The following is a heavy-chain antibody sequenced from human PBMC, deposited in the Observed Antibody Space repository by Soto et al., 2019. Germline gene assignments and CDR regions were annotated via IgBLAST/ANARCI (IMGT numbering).Heavy chain of an antibody. D-gene: IGHD5-12*01. Sequence: PSETLSLTCTVSGGSISSAYWTWIRQPPGKGLEWIGNIYYSGSANYNPSLKSRVTISVDTSKNQFSLKLSSVTAADTAVYYCAKETMATIRNWFDPWGQGTLVTVSS. V-gene: IGHV4-59*01. CDR3: AKETMATIRNWFDP. CDR2: IYYSGSA. J-gene: IGHJ5*02. CDR1: GGSISSAY.